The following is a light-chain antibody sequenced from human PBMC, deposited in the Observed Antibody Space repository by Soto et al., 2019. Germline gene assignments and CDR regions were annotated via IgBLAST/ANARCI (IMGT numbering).Light chain of an antibody. CDR3: QQANSFPAT. V-gene: IGKV1-12*01. J-gene: IGKJ5*01. CDR2: AAS. CDR1: QGISRW. Sequence: DIQMTQSPSSVSASVGDRVTITCRASQGISRWLAWYQQKPGKAPKLLIYAASSLQSGVPSRFRGSGSGTDVTLPISSLQPEDFATYYCQQANSFPATFGQGTRLEIK.